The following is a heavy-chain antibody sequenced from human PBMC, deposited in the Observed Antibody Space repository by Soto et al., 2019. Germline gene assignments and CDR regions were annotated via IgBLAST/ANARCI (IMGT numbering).Heavy chain of an antibody. CDR1: GGSISSYY. Sequence: PSGTLSLTCTVSGGSISSYYWSWIRQPAGKGLEWIGRIYTSGSTNYNPSLKSRVTMSVDTSKNQFSLKLSSVTAADTAVYYCAREELVTIFGVVTQNWFDPWGQGTLVTVSS. CDR2: IYTSGST. V-gene: IGHV4-4*07. D-gene: IGHD3-3*01. CDR3: AREELVTIFGVVTQNWFDP. J-gene: IGHJ5*02.